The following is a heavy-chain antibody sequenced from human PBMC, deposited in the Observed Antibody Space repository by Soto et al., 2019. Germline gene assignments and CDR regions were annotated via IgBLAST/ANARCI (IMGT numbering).Heavy chain of an antibody. Sequence: GGSLRLSCAPSGFTFSDYAMTWVRQAPGRGLEWVSSISAGGVSSYYADSVKGRFTISRDNSKNTLYLQMDSLRAGDTAVYYCAKTIRSSWSPFDYWGQGTLVTVSS. V-gene: IGHV3-23*01. CDR3: AKTIRSSWSPFDY. D-gene: IGHD6-13*01. CDR1: GFTFSDYA. J-gene: IGHJ4*02. CDR2: ISAGGVSS.